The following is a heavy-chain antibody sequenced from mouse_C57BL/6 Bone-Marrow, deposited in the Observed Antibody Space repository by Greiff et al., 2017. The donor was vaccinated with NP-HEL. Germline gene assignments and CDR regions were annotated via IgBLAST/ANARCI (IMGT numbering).Heavy chain of an antibody. CDR2: IDPETGGT. V-gene: IGHV1-15*01. Sequence: VQLQQSGAELVRPGASVTLSCKASGYTFTDYEMHWVKQTPVHGLEWIGAIDPETGGTAYNQKFKGKAILTADKSSSTAYMELRSLTSEDSAVYYWTRNYGSGGYFDDWGQGTTLTVSS. CDR3: TRNYGSGGYFDD. J-gene: IGHJ2*01. D-gene: IGHD1-1*01. CDR1: GYTFTDYE.